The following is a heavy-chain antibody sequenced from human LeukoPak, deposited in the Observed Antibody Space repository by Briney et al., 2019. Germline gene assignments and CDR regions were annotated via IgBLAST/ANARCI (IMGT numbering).Heavy chain of an antibody. CDR3: ARAGSGYYYYYGVDV. CDR1: GYTFISYD. CDR2: MNPNSGNT. Sequence: GASVKVSCKASGYTFISYDINWVRQATGQGLEWMGWMNPNSGNTGYAQKFQGRVTMTRNTSISTAYMDLSSLRSEDTAVYYCARAGSGYYYYYGVDVWGQGTTVTVSS. D-gene: IGHD3-10*01. V-gene: IGHV1-8*01. J-gene: IGHJ6*02.